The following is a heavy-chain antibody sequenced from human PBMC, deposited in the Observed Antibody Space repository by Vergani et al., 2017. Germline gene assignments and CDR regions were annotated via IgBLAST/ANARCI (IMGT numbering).Heavy chain of an antibody. J-gene: IGHJ2*01. Sequence: QVQLVESGGGLVKPGGSLRLSCAASGFTFSDYYMSWIRQAPGKGLEWVSYISSSGSTIYYADSVKGRFTISRDNAKNSLYLQMNSRTAEDTAVYSCAREATVPTGETRWYFDLWGRGTLVTVSS. CDR3: AREATVPTGETRWYFDL. CDR1: GFTFSDYY. V-gene: IGHV3-11*01. D-gene: IGHD4-17*01. CDR2: ISSSGSTI.